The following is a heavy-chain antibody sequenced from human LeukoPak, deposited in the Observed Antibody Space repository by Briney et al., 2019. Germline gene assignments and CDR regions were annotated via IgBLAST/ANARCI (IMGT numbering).Heavy chain of an antibody. CDR1: GYTFTSYD. CDR3: ARGPPNWGYDY. J-gene: IGHJ4*02. CDR2: MSPNSGNT. Sequence: ASVKVSCKASGYTFTSYDFNWVRQATGQRPEWMGWMSPNSGNTGYAQKFQDRVTMTRNTSISTAYMELSSLRSDDTAVYYCARGPPNWGYDYWGPGTLVTVSS. D-gene: IGHD7-27*01. V-gene: IGHV1-8*01.